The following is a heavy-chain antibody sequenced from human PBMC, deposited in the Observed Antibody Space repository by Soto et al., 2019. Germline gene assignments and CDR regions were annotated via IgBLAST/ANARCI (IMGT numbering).Heavy chain of an antibody. Sequence: GASVKVSCKASGYTFTSYGISWVRQAPGQGLEWMGWISAYNGNTNYAQKLQGRVTMTTDTSTSTAYMELRSLRSDDTAVCYCASTRSYYYDSSGSSWFDPWGQGTLVTVSS. J-gene: IGHJ5*02. V-gene: IGHV1-18*04. D-gene: IGHD3-22*01. CDR2: ISAYNGNT. CDR3: ASTRSYYYDSSGSSWFDP. CDR1: GYTFTSYG.